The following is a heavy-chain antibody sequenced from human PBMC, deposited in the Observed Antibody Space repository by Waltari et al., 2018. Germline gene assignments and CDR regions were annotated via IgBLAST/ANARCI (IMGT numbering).Heavy chain of an antibody. CDR1: GFTFSSYG. CDR3: AKQSYGYIDY. D-gene: IGHD5-18*01. CDR2: ISYDGSNK. Sequence: QVQLVESGGGVVQPGRSLRLSCAASGFTFSSYGMHWVRQAPGKGLELVAVISYDGSNKYYADSVKGRFTISRDNSKNTLYLQMNSLRAEDTAVYYCAKQSYGYIDYWGQGTLVTVSS. V-gene: IGHV3-30*18. J-gene: IGHJ4*02.